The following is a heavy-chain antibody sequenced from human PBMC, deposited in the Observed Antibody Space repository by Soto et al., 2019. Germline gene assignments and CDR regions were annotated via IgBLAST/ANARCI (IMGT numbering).Heavy chain of an antibody. CDR1: GFSLTTSGVG. CDR2: IYWDGDK. V-gene: IGHV2-5*02. D-gene: IGHD4-17*01. Sequence: QITLKASGPSLVKPTQTLTLTCTFSGFSLTTSGVGVGWINQPPGTTLERLALIYWDGDKRSSPSLKSRLTITKDTSKNQVVLTMTNMDPADTATYFFAHRTTTVTWWFDPWGQGSLVTVSS. J-gene: IGHJ5*02. CDR3: AHRTTTVTWWFDP.